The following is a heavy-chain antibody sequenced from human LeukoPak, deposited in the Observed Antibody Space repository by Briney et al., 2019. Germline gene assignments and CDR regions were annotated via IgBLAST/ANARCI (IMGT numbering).Heavy chain of an antibody. J-gene: IGHJ4*02. CDR1: GGSISSYY. Sequence: SETLSLTCTVSGGSISSYYWSWIRQPPGKGLEWIGYIYDSGSTNYNPSLKSRVTISVDTSKNQFSLKLSSVTAADTAVYYCAREGGRKWLRSYYFDYWGQGTLVTVSS. CDR2: IYDSGST. V-gene: IGHV4-59*12. CDR3: AREGGRKWLRSYYFDY. D-gene: IGHD5-12*01.